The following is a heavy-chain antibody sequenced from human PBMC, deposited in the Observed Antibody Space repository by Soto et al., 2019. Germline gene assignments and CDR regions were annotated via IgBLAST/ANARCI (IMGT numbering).Heavy chain of an antibody. CDR2: INPSGGST. V-gene: IGHV1-46*01. CDR3: ARVGGRYYDILTGWFSPRSFDY. Sequence: ASVKVSCKASGYTFTSYYMHWVRQAPGQGLEWMGIINPSGGSTSYAQKFQGRVTMTRDTSTSTVYMELSSLRSEDTAVYYCARVGGRYYDILTGWFSPRSFDYWGQGTLVTVSS. D-gene: IGHD3-9*01. J-gene: IGHJ4*02. CDR1: GYTFTSYY.